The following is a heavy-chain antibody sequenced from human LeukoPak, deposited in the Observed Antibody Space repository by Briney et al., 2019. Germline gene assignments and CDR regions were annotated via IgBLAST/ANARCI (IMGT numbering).Heavy chain of an antibody. CDR3: ARLRNGYKSPRGFDY. V-gene: IGHV5-51*01. Sequence: GESLKISCKGSGYSFTSYWIGWVRQLPGKGLEWMGIIYPGDSDTRYSPSFQGQVTISADKSISTAYLQWSSLKASDTAMYYCARLRNGYKSPRGFDYWGQGTLVTVSS. D-gene: IGHD5-24*01. J-gene: IGHJ4*02. CDR2: IYPGDSDT. CDR1: GYSFTSYW.